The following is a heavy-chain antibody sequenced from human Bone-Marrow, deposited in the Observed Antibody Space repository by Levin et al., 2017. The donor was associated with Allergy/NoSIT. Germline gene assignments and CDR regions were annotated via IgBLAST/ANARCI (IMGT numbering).Heavy chain of an antibody. CDR3: ARGAHSGYDRFDY. D-gene: IGHD5-12*01. Sequence: SQTLSLTCTVSGVSISSGGFYWNWIRQHPGKGLEWIGFIYYSGDTYFNPSLRSRVSISIDTSKNQFSLKLSSLTAADTAVYYCARGAHSGYDRFDYWGQGTLVTISS. CDR1: GVSISSGGFY. CDR2: IYYSGDT. J-gene: IGHJ4*02. V-gene: IGHV4-31*02.